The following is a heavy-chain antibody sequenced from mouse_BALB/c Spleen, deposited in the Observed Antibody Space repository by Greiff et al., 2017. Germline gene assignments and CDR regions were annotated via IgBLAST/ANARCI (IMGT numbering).Heavy chain of an antibody. CDR3: VRPYGYYSGFAD. D-gene: IGHD2-3*01. CDR2: IRSKSNNYAS. Sequence: DVKLVESGGGLVQPQGSLKLSCAASGFPFNTYAMNWVRQAPGKGLEWVARIRSKSNNYASSYYDSVKDRFTIYRDDSQRKLYLQMNNLKTKATAMDYCVRPYGYYSGFADWGQGTLVTVSA. J-gene: IGHJ3*01. CDR1: GFPFNTYA. V-gene: IGHV10-1*02.